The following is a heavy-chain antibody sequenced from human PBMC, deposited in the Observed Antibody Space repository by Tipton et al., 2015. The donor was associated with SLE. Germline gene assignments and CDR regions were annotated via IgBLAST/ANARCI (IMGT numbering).Heavy chain of an antibody. D-gene: IGHD6-13*01. CDR1: GFTFSIYS. J-gene: IGHJ4*02. CDR2: ISSGSSYI. CDR3: ARNIIAAAGYFDY. V-gene: IGHV3-21*03. Sequence: SLRLSCAGSGFTFSIYSMNWVRQAPGKGLEWVSSISSGSSYIYYADSVKGRFTISRDNAKNSLYLQMNSLRAEDTAVYYCARNIIAAAGYFDYWGQGTLVTVSS.